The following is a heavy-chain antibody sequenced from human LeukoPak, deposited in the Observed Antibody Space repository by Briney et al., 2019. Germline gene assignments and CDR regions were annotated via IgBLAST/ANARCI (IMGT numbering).Heavy chain of an antibody. V-gene: IGHV1-2*02. CDR1: GYTFTDYN. Sequence: GASVKVSCKASGYTFTDYNIHWVRQAPGQGLEWMGWISPNSGGTNYAQKFQGRVTMTRDTSITTAYMELSRLRSDDTAMCYCTVWFGELTHWVLGTLVTVSS. J-gene: IGHJ4*02. CDR2: ISPNSGGT. D-gene: IGHD3-10*01. CDR3: TVWFGELTH.